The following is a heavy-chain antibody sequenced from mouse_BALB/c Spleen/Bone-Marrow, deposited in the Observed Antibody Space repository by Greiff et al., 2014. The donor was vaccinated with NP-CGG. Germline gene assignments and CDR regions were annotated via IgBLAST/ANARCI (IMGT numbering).Heavy chain of an antibody. CDR1: GYAFTNYW. D-gene: IGHD1-1*01. Sequence: QVQLKDSGAELVRPGTSVKVSCKASGYAFTNYWIEWIKQRPGQGLDWIGVINPGSGGINYNEKFKGKATLTADKSPSTAYMQLSSLTSDDSAVYFCARELVRGMDYWGQGTSVTVSS. CDR2: INPGSGGI. V-gene: IGHV1-54*01. J-gene: IGHJ4*01. CDR3: ARELVRGMDY.